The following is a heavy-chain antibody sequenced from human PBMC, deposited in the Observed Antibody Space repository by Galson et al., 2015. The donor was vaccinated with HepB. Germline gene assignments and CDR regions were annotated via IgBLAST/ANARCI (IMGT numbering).Heavy chain of an antibody. Sequence: TLSLTCTVSGGSISSGGYYWSWIRQHPGKGLEWIGYIYYSGSTYYNPSLKSRVTISVDTSKNQFSLKLSSVTAADTAVYYCARDQLGWELRRGGYYYGMDVWGQGTTVTVSS. CDR3: ARDQLGWELRRGGYYYGMDV. CDR1: GGSISSGGYY. J-gene: IGHJ6*02. D-gene: IGHD1-26*01. V-gene: IGHV4-31*03. CDR2: IYYSGST.